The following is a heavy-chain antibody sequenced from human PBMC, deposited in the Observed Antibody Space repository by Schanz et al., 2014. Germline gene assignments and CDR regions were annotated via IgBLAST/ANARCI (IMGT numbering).Heavy chain of an antibody. CDR3: AKVDRTRYYAMDV. J-gene: IGHJ6*02. D-gene: IGHD3-9*01. CDR2: IIPILDKT. Sequence: QVQLVQSGVEVKRPGASVRVSCKASGYSFTDYAIHWVRQAPGQGLEWMGRIIPILDKTNYAQKFQGRVTMTADKSTSTVYMELSSLRSEDTAVYYCAKVDRTRYYAMDVWGQGTTVTVSS. V-gene: IGHV1-69*04. CDR1: GYSFTDYA.